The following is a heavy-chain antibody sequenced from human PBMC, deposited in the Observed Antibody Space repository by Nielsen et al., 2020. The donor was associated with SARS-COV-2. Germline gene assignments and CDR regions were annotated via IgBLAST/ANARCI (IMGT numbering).Heavy chain of an antibody. CDR3: TKDHYDILTGYMDVFDI. D-gene: IGHD3-9*01. J-gene: IGHJ3*02. CDR2: ISSSSSYT. V-gene: IGHV3-11*06. Sequence: RQAPGKGLEWVSYISSSSSYTNYADSVKGRFTISRDNAKNSLYLQMNSLRAEDTAVYYCTKDHYDILTGYMDVFDIWGQGTMVTVSS.